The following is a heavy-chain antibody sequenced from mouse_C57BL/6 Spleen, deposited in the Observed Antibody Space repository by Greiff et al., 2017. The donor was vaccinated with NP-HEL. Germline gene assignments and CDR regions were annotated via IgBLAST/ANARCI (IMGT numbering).Heavy chain of an antibody. CDR3: ARSTGTGYWYFDV. V-gene: IGHV1-42*01. Sequence: EVQLQQPGPELVKPGASVKISCKASGYSFTGYYMNWVKQSPEKSLEWIGEINPSTGGTTYNQKFKAKATLTVDKSSSTAYMQLKSLTSEDSAVYYCARSTGTGYWYFDVWGTGTTVTVSS. CDR2: INPSTGGT. D-gene: IGHD4-1*02. CDR1: GYSFTGYY. J-gene: IGHJ1*03.